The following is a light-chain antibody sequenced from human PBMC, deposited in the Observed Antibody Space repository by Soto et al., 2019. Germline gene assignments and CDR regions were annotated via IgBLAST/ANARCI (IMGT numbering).Light chain of an antibody. CDR2: DAS. J-gene: IGKJ2*01. CDR3: QQYNSYSLYT. V-gene: IGKV1-5*01. CDR1: QSMSSW. Sequence: DITMTQSPSTLSTSIGHTVTITCRACQSMSSWLAWYQQKPGKAPKLLIYDASSLDSGVPSRFSGSGSGTEFTLTISSLQPDDFATYYCQQYNSYSLYTFGQGTKVDIK.